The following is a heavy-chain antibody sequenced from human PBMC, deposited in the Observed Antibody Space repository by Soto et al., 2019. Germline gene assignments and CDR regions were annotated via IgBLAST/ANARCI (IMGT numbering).Heavy chain of an antibody. CDR3: ARDPYCSGGSCYSPYYYYGMDV. Sequence: LRLSCAASGFTFSSYGMHWVRQAPGKGLEWVAVIWYDGSNKYYADSVKGRFTISRDNSKNTLYLQMNSLRAEDTAVYYCARDPYCSGGSCYSPYYYYGMDVWGQGTTVTVSS. CDR2: IWYDGSNK. D-gene: IGHD2-15*01. J-gene: IGHJ6*02. CDR1: GFTFSSYG. V-gene: IGHV3-33*01.